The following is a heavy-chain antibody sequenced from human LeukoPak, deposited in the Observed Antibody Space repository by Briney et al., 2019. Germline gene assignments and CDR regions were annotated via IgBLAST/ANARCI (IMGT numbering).Heavy chain of an antibody. CDR1: GFTFDDYA. D-gene: IGHD3-9*01. CDR2: ISWNSGSI. Sequence: GGSLRLSCAASGFTFDDYAMHWVRQAPGKGLEWVSGISWNSGSIGYADSVKGRFTISRDNAKNSLYLQMNSLRAEDTALYYCAKGDLRYFDWLKSWGQGTLVTVSS. J-gene: IGHJ5*01. CDR3: AKGDLRYFDWLKS. V-gene: IGHV3-9*01.